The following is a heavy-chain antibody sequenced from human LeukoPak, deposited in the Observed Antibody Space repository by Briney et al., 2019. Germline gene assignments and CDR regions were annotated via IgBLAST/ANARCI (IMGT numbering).Heavy chain of an antibody. CDR2: ISGSGGST. CDR3: AKVIDGARPTSYFDY. CDR1: GFTFSSYA. D-gene: IGHD4-17*01. Sequence: PGGSLRLPCAASGFTFSSYAMSWVRQAPGKGLEWVSAISGSGGSTYYADSVKGRFTISRDNSKNTLYLQMNSLRAEDTAVYYCAKVIDGARPTSYFDYWGQGTLVTVSS. J-gene: IGHJ4*02. V-gene: IGHV3-23*01.